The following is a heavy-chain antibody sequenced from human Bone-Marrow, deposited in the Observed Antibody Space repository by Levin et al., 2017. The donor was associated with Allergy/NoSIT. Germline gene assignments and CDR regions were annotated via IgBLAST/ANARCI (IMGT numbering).Heavy chain of an antibody. V-gene: IGHV3-23*01. CDR1: GFTFSSDA. CDR2: ISASGDVT. D-gene: IGHD2-2*01. CDR3: ARGAYYCSTTSCYWPMYF. J-gene: IGHJ4*02. Sequence: GGSLRLSCEASGFTFSSDAMAWVRQAPGKGLEWVSRISASGDVTYYNESVKGRFTISRVNSKNMLYLQMSSLRAEDTALYFCARGAYYCSTTSCYWPMYFWGQGAPVTVAS.